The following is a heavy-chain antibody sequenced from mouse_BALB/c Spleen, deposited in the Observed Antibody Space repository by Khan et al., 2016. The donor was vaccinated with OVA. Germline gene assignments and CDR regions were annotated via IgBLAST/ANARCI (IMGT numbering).Heavy chain of an antibody. J-gene: IGHJ4*01. CDR3: AGSLYDSYGYALDY. V-gene: IGHV3-2*02. D-gene: IGHD1-1*01. Sequence: VQLQESGPGLVKPSQSLSLTCTVTGYSITSDYAWNWIRQFPGNTLEWVGYISSTGSTSSNPSLKSRISITRDTSKNQFFLQLRSVTSEDTATYYCAGSLYDSYGYALDYWGRGTSVTVSS. CDR2: ISSTGST. CDR1: GYSITSDYA.